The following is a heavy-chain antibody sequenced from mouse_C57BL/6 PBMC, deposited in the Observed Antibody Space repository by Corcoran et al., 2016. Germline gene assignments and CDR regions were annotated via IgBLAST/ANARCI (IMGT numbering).Heavy chain of an antibody. CDR1: GYTFTDYY. V-gene: IGHV1-76*01. J-gene: IGHJ1*03. Sequence: QVQLKQSGAELVRPGASVKLSCKASGYTFTDYYINWVKQRPGQGLEWIARIDPGSGNTYYNEKFKGKATLTAEKSSSTAYMKLSSLTSEDSAVYFCARGEDRGYFDVWGTGTTVTVSS. CDR3: ARGEDRGYFDV. CDR2: IDPGSGNT. D-gene: IGHD3-1*01.